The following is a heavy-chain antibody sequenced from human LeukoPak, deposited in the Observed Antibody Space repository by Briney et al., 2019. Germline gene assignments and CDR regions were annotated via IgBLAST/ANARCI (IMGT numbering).Heavy chain of an antibody. CDR1: GGSISSSSYY. J-gene: IGHJ5*02. CDR2: IYYSGST. D-gene: IGHD6-13*01. V-gene: IGHV4-39*07. Sequence: PSETLSLTCTVSGGSISSSSYYWGWIRQPPGKGLEWIGSIYYSGSTYYNPSLKSRVTISVDTSKNQFSLKLSSVTAADTAVYYCARALAAAGTNWFDPWGQGTLVTVSS. CDR3: ARALAAAGTNWFDP.